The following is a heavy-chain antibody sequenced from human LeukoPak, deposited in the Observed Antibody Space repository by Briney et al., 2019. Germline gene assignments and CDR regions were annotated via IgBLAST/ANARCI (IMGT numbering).Heavy chain of an antibody. Sequence: ASVKVSCKASGYTFTTYDINWVRQAPGQGLEWMGWISAYNGNTNYAQKLQGRVTMTTDTSTSTAYMELRSLRSDDTAVYYCARAPLKGWFDPWGQGTLVTVSS. CDR1: GYTFTTYD. J-gene: IGHJ5*02. CDR3: ARAPLKGWFDP. V-gene: IGHV1-18*01. CDR2: ISAYNGNT.